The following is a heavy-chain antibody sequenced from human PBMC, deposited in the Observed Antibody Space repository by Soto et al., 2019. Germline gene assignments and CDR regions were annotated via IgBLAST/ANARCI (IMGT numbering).Heavy chain of an antibody. J-gene: IGHJ2*01. CDR1: GGSISSSSYY. V-gene: IGHV4-39*01. Sequence: QLQLQESGPGLVKPSKTLSLTCTVSGGSISSSSYYWGWIRQPPGKGLEWIGSIYYSGSTYYNPSLKSRVTISVDTSKNQFSLKLSSVTAADTAVYYCARRAQLVPYYWYFDLWGRGTLVTVSS. CDR2: IYYSGST. D-gene: IGHD6-13*01. CDR3: ARRAQLVPYYWYFDL.